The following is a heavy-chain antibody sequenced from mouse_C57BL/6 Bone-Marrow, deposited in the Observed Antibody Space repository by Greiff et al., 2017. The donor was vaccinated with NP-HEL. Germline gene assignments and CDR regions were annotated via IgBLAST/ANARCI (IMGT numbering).Heavy chain of an antibody. CDR1: GYSITSDY. D-gene: IGHD2-2*01. J-gene: IGHJ4*01. Sequence: EVKLQESGPGLAKPSQTLSLTCSVTGYSITSDYWNWIRKFPGNKLEYMGYISYSGSTYYNPSLKSRISITRDTSKNQYYLQLNSVTTEDTATYYYARSPLWLRRNYYAMDYWGQGTSVTVSS. CDR2: ISYSGST. CDR3: ARSPLWLRRNYYAMDY. V-gene: IGHV3-8*01.